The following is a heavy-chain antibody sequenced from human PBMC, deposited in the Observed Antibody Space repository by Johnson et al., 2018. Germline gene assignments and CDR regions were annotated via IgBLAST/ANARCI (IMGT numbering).Heavy chain of an antibody. CDR3: TTERYRSSRSYYYYYHMDV. J-gene: IGHJ6*03. D-gene: IGHD6-6*01. Sequence: VQLVQSGGGLVKPGGSLRLSCAASGFTFSNAWMNWVRQAPGKGLEWVGRIKSKTDGGTTDYAAPVKGRFTISRDDSNNTLYLQMNSLKPEDTAVYYCTTERYRSSRSYYYYYHMDVWGKGTTVTVSS. V-gene: IGHV3-15*07. CDR1: GFTFSNAW. CDR2: IKSKTDGGTT.